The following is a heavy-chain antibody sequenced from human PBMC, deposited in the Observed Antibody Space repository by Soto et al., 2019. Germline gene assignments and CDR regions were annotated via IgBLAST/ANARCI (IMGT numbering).Heavy chain of an antibody. Sequence: VQLVQSGAEVKKPGASVKVSCEASGYTFTGYFIHWVRQAPGQGLEWMGWINPNSGGTNSAQKFQGWVTMTTDTSITTAYMELRRLRSDDTAIYYCARGSRITGTTPLDYWGQGTLITVSS. CDR1: GYTFTGYF. J-gene: IGHJ4*02. CDR2: INPNSGGT. V-gene: IGHV1-2*04. CDR3: ARGSRITGTTPLDY. D-gene: IGHD1-7*01.